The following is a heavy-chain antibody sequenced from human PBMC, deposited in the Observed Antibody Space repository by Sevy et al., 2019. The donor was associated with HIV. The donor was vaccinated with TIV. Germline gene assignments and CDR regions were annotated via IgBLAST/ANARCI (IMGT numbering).Heavy chain of an antibody. CDR2: IQYDGSNK. J-gene: IGHJ4*02. CDR3: VKEGGDDGGDH. V-gene: IGHV3-30*02. D-gene: IGHD2-21*01. Sequence: GGSQRLSCAASGFSYSSYGMHWVRQAPGKGLEWVAYIQYDGSNKDYADSVKGRFTISRDNSKNTLDLQMNSLRVEDTAVYYCVKEGGDDGGDHWDQGTLVTVSS. CDR1: GFSYSSYG.